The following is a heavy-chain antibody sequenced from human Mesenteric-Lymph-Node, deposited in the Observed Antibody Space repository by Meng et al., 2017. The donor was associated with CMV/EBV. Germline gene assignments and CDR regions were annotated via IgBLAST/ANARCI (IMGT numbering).Heavy chain of an antibody. J-gene: IGHJ5*02. CDR1: GGSISSSSYY. CDR3: ARHREYQLLMSWLGWFDP. V-gene: IGHV4-39*01. CDR2: IYYSGST. D-gene: IGHD2-2*01. Sequence: SETLSLTCTVSGGSISSSSYYWGWIRQPPGKGLEWIGSIYYSGSTYYNPSLKSRVTISVDTSKNQFSRKLSSVTAADTAVYYCARHREYQLLMSWLGWFDPWGQGTLVTVSS.